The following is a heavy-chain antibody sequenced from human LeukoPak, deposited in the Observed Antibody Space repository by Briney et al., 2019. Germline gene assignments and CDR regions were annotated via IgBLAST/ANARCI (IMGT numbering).Heavy chain of an antibody. CDR3: ARVGNYYYYYYMDV. J-gene: IGHJ6*03. CDR1: GGSISSGDYY. CDR2: IYYSGST. Sequence: SQTLSLTCTVSGGSISSGDYYWSWIRQPPGKGLEWIGYIYYSGSTYYNPSLKSRVTISVDTSKNQFSPKLSSVTAADTAVYYCARVGNYYYYYYMDVWGKGTTVTVSS. V-gene: IGHV4-30-4*08.